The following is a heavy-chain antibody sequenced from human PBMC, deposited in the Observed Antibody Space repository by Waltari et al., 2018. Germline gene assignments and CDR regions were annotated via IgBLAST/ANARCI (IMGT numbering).Heavy chain of an antibody. V-gene: IGHV4-34*01. Sequence: QVQLQQWGAGLLKPSETLSLTCAVYGGSFRGYYWSWIRQPPGKGLEWIGEINHSGSTNYNPSLKSRVTISVDTSKNQFSLKLSSVTAADTAVYYCARGRFQRSDLVPAAGSGWYYFDYWGQGTLVTVSS. CDR3: ARGRFQRSDLVPAAGSGWYYFDY. CDR1: GGSFRGYY. D-gene: IGHD2-2*01. CDR2: INHSGST. J-gene: IGHJ4*02.